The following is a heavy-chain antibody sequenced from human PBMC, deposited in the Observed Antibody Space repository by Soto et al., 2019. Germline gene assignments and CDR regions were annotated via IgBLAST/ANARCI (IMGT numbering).Heavy chain of an antibody. J-gene: IGHJ4*02. V-gene: IGHV1-46*01. CDR3: ARGLGLGDY. Sequence: QVQLVQSGAEVKKPGASVKLSCKASGYTFTSYYIHWVRQAPGQGLEWIGIINPNGGSTNYAHNFKGRLTVTRDTSTATVYMELGALTSKDTAVYYCARGLGLGDYWGQGTLVTVSS. CDR1: GYTFTSYY. D-gene: IGHD3-9*01. CDR2: INPNGGST.